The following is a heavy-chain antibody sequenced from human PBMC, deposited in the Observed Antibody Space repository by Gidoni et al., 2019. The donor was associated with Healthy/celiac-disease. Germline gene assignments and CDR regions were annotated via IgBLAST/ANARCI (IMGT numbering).Heavy chain of an antibody. CDR1: GFTFSSYA. Sequence: EVQLLESGGGWVQPGGSLRLSCAASGFTFSSYAMSWVRQAPGKGVELVSANSGSGGSTYYADSVKGRFTISRDNSKNTLYLQMNSLRAEDTAVYYCAKDLDYDRRFDYLGQGTLVTVSS. CDR3: AKDLDYDRRFDY. D-gene: IGHD3-22*01. J-gene: IGHJ4*02. V-gene: IGHV3-23*01. CDR2: NSGSGGST.